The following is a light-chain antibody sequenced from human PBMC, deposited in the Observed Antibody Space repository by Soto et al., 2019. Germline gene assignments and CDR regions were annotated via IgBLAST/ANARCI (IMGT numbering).Light chain of an antibody. CDR3: QQYDVSPPIT. J-gene: IGKJ5*01. V-gene: IGKV1-5*03. CDR2: KAS. Sequence: DVQMTQSPGALSVSVGGGCTSTCRASQTISSWLAWYQQKPGKAPKLLIYKASTLKSGVPSRFSGSGSGTDFTLTISRLEPEDYAVYYCQQYDVSPPITFGQGTRLEIK. CDR1: QTISSW.